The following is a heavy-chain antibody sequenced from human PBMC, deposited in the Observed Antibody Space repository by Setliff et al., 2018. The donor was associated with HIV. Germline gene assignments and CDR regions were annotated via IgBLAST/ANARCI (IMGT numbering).Heavy chain of an antibody. Sequence: PGGSLRLSCAASGFAFNFYAMNWVRQAPGKGLEWVSYISSSGSPIHYADSVRGRFTISRDNAKKSLYLQMNSLRAEDTAVYYCAKDVCSGAYCYAYYYYGMDVWGQGTMVTVSS. CDR1: GFAFNFYA. D-gene: IGHD2-15*01. CDR2: ISSSGSPI. CDR3: AKDVCSGAYCYAYYYYGMDV. V-gene: IGHV3-48*04. J-gene: IGHJ6*02.